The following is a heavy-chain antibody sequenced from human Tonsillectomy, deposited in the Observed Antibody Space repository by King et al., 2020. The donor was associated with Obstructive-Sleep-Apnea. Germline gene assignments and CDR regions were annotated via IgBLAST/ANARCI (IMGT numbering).Heavy chain of an antibody. V-gene: IGHV4-30-4*01. D-gene: IGHD3-22*01. Sequence: VQLQESGPGLVKPSQTMSLTCSVSGASISSGDYYWGWIRQPPGKGLEWIAYIYFSGSTYYNPSLKSRLTMSLATSRNQFSLKLSPVTAADTAVYYCAREGRDDSSGYFYFDYWGQGTLVTVSS. CDR2: IYFSGST. J-gene: IGHJ4*02. CDR1: GASISSGDYY. CDR3: AREGRDDSSGYFYFDY.